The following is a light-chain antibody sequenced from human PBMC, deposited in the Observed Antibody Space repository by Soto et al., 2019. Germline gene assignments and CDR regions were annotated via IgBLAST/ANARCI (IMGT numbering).Light chain of an antibody. CDR1: QSVSDN. V-gene: IGKV3-15*01. CDR3: HQYYSDPLT. CDR2: SAS. Sequence: EIIMTQSPATLSVSPGERVTLSRRASQSVSDNVAWYQQRPGQSPRLLMHSASARAAGLPARFSGSGSGTEFSLSISSLQSEDFAVYYCHQYYSDPLTFGGGTKVDIK. J-gene: IGKJ4*01.